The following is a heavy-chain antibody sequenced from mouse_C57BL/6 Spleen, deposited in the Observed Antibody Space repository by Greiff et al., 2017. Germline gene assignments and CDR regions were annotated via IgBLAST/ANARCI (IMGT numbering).Heavy chain of an antibody. CDR2: IYPGDGDT. CDR3: ARDYYGSSFYAMYD. J-gene: IGHJ4*01. V-gene: IGHV1-82*01. D-gene: IGHD1-1*01. CDR1: GYAFSSSW. Sequence: VQLQQSGPELVKPGASVKISCKASGYAFSSSWMNWVKQRPGKGLEWIGRIYPGDGDTNYNGKFKGKATLTADKSSSTAYRQLICLTSEDSAVYFCARDYYGSSFYAMYDWGQGTSVTVSA.